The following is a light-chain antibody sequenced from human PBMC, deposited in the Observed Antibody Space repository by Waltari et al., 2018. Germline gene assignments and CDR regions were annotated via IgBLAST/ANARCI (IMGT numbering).Light chain of an antibody. J-gene: IGLJ2*01. CDR3: ATWDNSLSDVV. CDR2: DNN. V-gene: IGLV1-51*01. Sequence: QSVLKQPPSVSAAPGQKVTISCSESSTNIGNYYVSWYHQIPGAASKLLVYDNNKRPSGTPDLPSAPRPGSSATLGITEPPIGDEADYYCATWDNSLSDVVFGGGTKLTIL. CDR1: STNIGNYY.